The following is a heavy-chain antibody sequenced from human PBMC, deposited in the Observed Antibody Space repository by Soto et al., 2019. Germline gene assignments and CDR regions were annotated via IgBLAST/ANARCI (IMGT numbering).Heavy chain of an antibody. V-gene: IGHV3-23*01. D-gene: IGHD2-21*01. CDR2: ISDSGTGT. Sequence: EVQVSESGGGLVQPGGSLRLSCSGSGSSISTYGASWVRQAPGKGLEWVSAISDSGTGTYYADSVRGRFSISRDNSKNMVYLQMNRLSAGDPAIYFCAMSELQASIVRLAFDVWGQGTMVTVSS. CDR1: GSSISTYG. CDR3: AMSELQASIVRLAFDV. J-gene: IGHJ3*01.